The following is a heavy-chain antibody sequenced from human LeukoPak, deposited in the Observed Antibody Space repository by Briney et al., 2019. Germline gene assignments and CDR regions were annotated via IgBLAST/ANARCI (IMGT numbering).Heavy chain of an antibody. D-gene: IGHD1-26*01. CDR1: GFTFSSYS. V-gene: IGHV3-48*01. CDR2: ISSSSSTI. Sequence: GGSLRLSCAASGFTFSSYSMNWVRQAPGKGLEWVSYISSSSSTIYYADSVKGRFTISRDNAKNSLYLQMNSLRAEDTAVYYCAREGKWEPFDYWGQGTLVTVSS. CDR3: AREGKWEPFDY. J-gene: IGHJ4*02.